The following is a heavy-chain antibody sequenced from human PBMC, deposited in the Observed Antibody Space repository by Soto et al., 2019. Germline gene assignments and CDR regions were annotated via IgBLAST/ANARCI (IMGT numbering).Heavy chain of an antibody. Sequence: QLQLQESGSGLVKPSQTLSLTCVVSGGSISSGGYVWSWIRQPPGKGLEWIGYIYHSGSTYYNPSLKSRVTIAVDRSKNQFPLKLSSVTAADTAVYYCARGLGPWGQGTLVTVSS. V-gene: IGHV4-30-2*01. D-gene: IGHD3-10*01. CDR3: ARGLGP. CDR1: GGSISSGGYV. CDR2: IYHSGST. J-gene: IGHJ5*02.